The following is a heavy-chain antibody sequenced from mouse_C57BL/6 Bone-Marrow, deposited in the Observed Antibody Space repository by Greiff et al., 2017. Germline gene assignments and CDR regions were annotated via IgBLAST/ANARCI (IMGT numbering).Heavy chain of an antibody. CDR3: ARRDYYGSVYGSAMDY. CDR2: IYPGSGST. Sequence: VQLQQPGAELVKPGASVKMSCKASGYTLTSYWITWVKQRPGQGLEWIGDIYPGSGSTNYNEKFKSKATLTVDTSSSTAYMQLSSLTSEDSAVYYCARRDYYGSVYGSAMDYWGEGTSV. J-gene: IGHJ4*01. CDR1: GYTLTSYW. D-gene: IGHD1-1*01. V-gene: IGHV1-55*01.